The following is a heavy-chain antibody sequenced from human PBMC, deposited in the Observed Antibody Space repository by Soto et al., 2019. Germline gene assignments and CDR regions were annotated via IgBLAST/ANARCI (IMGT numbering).Heavy chain of an antibody. Sequence: ASVKVSCKASGYTFTSYFMHWVRQAPGQGLEWMGVIYPSGGSTSYAQKFQGRVTMTRDTSTSTVYMELSSLRSEDTAVYYCARDGSGYAFDYWGQGTLVTVSS. V-gene: IGHV1-46*03. D-gene: IGHD3-22*01. J-gene: IGHJ4*02. CDR1: GYTFTSYF. CDR3: ARDGSGYAFDY. CDR2: IYPSGGST.